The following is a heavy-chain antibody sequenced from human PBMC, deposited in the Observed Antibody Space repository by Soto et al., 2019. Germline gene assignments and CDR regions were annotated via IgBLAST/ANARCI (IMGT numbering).Heavy chain of an antibody. CDR3: ARDISGSPYYYGMDV. Sequence: ASVKVSCKASGYTFTGYYMHWVRQAPGQGLEWMGWINPNSGGTNYAQKFQGRVTMTRDTSISTAYMELSRLRSDDTAVYYCARDISGSPYYYGMDVWGQGTTVTVSS. D-gene: IGHD1-26*01. V-gene: IGHV1-2*02. CDR2: INPNSGGT. J-gene: IGHJ6*02. CDR1: GYTFTGYY.